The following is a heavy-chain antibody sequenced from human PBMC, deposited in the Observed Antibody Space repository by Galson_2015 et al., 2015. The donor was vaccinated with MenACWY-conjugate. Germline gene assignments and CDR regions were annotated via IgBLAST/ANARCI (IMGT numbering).Heavy chain of an antibody. Sequence: QSGAEVKKPGESLQISCKASGGTFSSYTISWVRQAPGQGLEWMGRIIPILGIANYAQKFQDRVTITADKSTSTAYMELSSLRSEDTAVYYCARGTNKTPWGQGTLVTVSS. D-gene: IGHD1/OR15-1a*01. CDR2: IIPILGIA. CDR1: GGTFSSYT. V-gene: IGHV1-69*02. J-gene: IGHJ5*02. CDR3: ARGTNKTP.